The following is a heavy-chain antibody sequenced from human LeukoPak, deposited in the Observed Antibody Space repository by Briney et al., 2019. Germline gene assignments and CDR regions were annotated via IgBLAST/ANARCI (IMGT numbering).Heavy chain of an antibody. Sequence: GGSLRLSCAASGFTFRNYYMHWVRQAPGKGLEWVAVISLDGNNEYYADSVKGRFSLSRDNSMNTLYLQLNSLRAEDTAVYYCATDTVTDVRAGMDVWGQGTTVTVSS. J-gene: IGHJ6*02. CDR3: ATDTVTDVRAGMDV. CDR2: ISLDGNNE. D-gene: IGHD4-17*01. V-gene: IGHV3-30-3*01. CDR1: GFTFRNYY.